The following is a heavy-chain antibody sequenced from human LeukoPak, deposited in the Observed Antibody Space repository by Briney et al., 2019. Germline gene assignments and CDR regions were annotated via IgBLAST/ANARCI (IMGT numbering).Heavy chain of an antibody. V-gene: IGHV1-2*02. Sequence: GASVKVSCTASGYTFTDYYIHWVRQAPGQGLEWMGWINPNRGGTNYAQKFQGRVTMTRDTSISTAYMELSRLSSDDTAVYYCAREYSGSYYEYNWFDPWGQGTLVTVSS. CDR3: AREYSGSYYEYNWFDP. CDR2: INPNRGGT. J-gene: IGHJ5*02. CDR1: GYTFTDYY. D-gene: IGHD1-26*01.